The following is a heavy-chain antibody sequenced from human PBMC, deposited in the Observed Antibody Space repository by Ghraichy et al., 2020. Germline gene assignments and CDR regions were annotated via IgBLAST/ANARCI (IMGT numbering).Heavy chain of an antibody. V-gene: IGHV4-39*01. Sequence: GSLSLTCTVSDDSFSSRSYYWGWIRQSPGKGLDWIGSIYYSGSTYYNAPLKSRVIISLDTSKKQFSLRLNSVTAADTAVYFCVRLAYCGGDCLTYGMDVWGQGTTVIVSS. CDR2: IYYSGST. D-gene: IGHD2-21*02. J-gene: IGHJ6*02. CDR1: DDSFSSRSYY. CDR3: VRLAYCGGDCLTYGMDV.